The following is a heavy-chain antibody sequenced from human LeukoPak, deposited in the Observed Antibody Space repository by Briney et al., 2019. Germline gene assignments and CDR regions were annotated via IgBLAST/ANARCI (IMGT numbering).Heavy chain of an antibody. CDR2: ISYDGSNK. CDR1: GFTFSNTW. J-gene: IGHJ5*02. V-gene: IGHV3-30*03. D-gene: IGHD2/OR15-2a*01. Sequence: GGSLRLSCAASGFTFSNTWMSWVRQAPGKGLEWVAVISYDGSNKYYADSVKGRFTISRDNSKNTLYLQMNSLRAEDTAVYYCARWTTVPHNWFDPWGQGTLVTVSS. CDR3: ARWTTVPHNWFDP.